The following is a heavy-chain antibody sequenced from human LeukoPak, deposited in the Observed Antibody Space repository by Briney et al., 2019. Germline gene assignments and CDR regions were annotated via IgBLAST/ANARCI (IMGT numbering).Heavy chain of an antibody. V-gene: IGHV3-48*02. D-gene: IGHD4-17*01. J-gene: IGHJ4*02. CDR3: ARSVTTKFDY. CDR1: GFSFSSYN. Sequence: PEGSLRLSCAASGFSFSSYNMNWVRQAPGKGLEWVSSISSSSSTIYYADSVKGRFTISRDNAKNSLYLQMSSLRDEDTAVYFCARSVTTKFDYWGQGTLVTVSS. CDR2: ISSSSSTI.